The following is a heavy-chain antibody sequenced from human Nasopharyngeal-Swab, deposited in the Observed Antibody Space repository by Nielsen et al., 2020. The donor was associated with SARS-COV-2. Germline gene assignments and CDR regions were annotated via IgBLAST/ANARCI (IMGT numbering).Heavy chain of an antibody. Sequence: GESLKISCAASGFNFNYYSMNWVRQAPGKGLEWVSYITSSSGIRYYADSVKGRFTISRDNAKNLLYLQMNSLRAEDTAVYYCASAHRAYGDSGYYPLDYWGKGTLVTVSS. CDR3: ASAHRAYGDSGYYPLDY. J-gene: IGHJ4*02. CDR2: ITSSSGIR. V-gene: IGHV3-48*04. D-gene: IGHD3-22*01. CDR1: GFNFNYYS.